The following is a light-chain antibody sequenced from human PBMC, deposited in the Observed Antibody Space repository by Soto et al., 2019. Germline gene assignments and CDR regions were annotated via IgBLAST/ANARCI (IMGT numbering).Light chain of an antibody. J-gene: IGKJ1*01. CDR1: QSISSN. CDR3: QHDNKGPNT. V-gene: IGKV3-15*01. CDR2: GAS. Sequence: EIVMTQSPATLSVSPGERATLSCRASQSISSNLAWYQHKPGQTPRLLMYGASTRATGIPARFSGSGSGTEFTLTISSLQSEYFAVYYCQHDNKGPNTFGQRTKV.